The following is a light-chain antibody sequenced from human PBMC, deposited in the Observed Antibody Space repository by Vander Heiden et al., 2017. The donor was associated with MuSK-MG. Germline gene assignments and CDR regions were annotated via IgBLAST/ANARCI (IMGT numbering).Light chain of an antibody. Sequence: QSVLTQPPSVSGAPGQRVTISCTGSSSTIVAGYDVHWYQQLPGTATKPLIYGNGNRHSGVPDRFSGSKSGTSAALAITELQAEEEGDDYCQSYDSSLSGHVVFGGGTKLTVL. CDR1: SSTIVAGYD. V-gene: IGLV1-40*01. CDR3: QSYDSSLSGHVV. CDR2: GNG. J-gene: IGLJ2*01.